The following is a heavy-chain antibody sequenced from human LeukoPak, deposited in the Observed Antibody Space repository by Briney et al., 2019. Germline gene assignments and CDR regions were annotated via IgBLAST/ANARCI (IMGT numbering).Heavy chain of an antibody. V-gene: IGHV4-59*12. J-gene: IGHJ4*02. CDR1: GGSISSYY. CDR3: ARDRAVADLGLFDY. CDR2: VHYSGST. Sequence: SETLSLTCTVSGGSISSYYWSWIRQPPGKGLEWIGYVHYSGSTNYNPSLKSRVTISVDTSKNQFSLKLSSVTAADTAVYYCARDRAVADLGLFDYWGQGTLVTVSS. D-gene: IGHD6-19*01.